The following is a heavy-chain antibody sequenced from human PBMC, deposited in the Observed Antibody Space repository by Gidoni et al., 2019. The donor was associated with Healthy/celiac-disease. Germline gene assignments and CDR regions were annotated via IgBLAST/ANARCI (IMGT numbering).Heavy chain of an antibody. Sequence: EVQLVESGGGLVKPGGSLRLSCAASGFTFSNDWMSWVRQAPGKGLEWVGRIKSKTDGGTTDYAAPVKGRFTISRDDSKNTLYLQMNSLKTEDTAVYYCTTHYDYVWGSYRALSAFDIWGQGTMVTVSS. CDR3: TTHYDYVWGSYRALSAFDI. V-gene: IGHV3-15*01. D-gene: IGHD3-16*02. CDR2: IKSKTDGGTT. CDR1: GFTFSNDW. J-gene: IGHJ3*02.